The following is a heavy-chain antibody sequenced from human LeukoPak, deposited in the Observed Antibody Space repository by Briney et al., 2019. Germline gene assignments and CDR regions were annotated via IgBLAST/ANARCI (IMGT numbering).Heavy chain of an antibody. V-gene: IGHV4-31*03. CDR3: ARDRGSTLGYHYMDV. J-gene: IGHJ6*03. CDR1: GGSISRGGYY. CDR2: IYYNGSN. Sequence: SHTLSLTCTVSGGSISRGGYYWSWIRQHPGKGLDWIGYIYYNGSNYYNPSLKSRVTIPVDTSKNQFSLKLSSVTAADTAVYYCARDRGSTLGYHYMDVWGKATTVTDSS. D-gene: IGHD2-2*01.